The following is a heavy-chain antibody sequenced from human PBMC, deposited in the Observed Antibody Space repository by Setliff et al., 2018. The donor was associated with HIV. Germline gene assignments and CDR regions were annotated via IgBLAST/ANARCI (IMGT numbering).Heavy chain of an antibody. CDR2: IHYSGNT. D-gene: IGHD3-10*01. V-gene: IGHV4-31*03. CDR3: ARTYYYGSGSYYSQGYYFDY. CDR1: GDSIRSGGYY. Sequence: SETLSLTCTVFGDSIRSGGYYWSWIRRHPGKGLEWIGYIHYSGNTYYNPSLKGRLTMSVDTSKNQFSLKLSSVTAADTAVYYCARTYYYGSGSYYSQGYYFDYWGLGTLVTVSS. J-gene: IGHJ4*02.